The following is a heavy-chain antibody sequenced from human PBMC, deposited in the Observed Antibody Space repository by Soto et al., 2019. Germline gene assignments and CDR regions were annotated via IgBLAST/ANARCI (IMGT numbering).Heavy chain of an antibody. CDR1: GYSFTSHY. V-gene: IGHV3-13*01. Sequence: SCKAIGYSFTSHYMHWVRQAPGQGLEWMGTIYPGGDTDYPDSVTGRFTISRENAKNSLYLQMNSLRAGDTAVYYCARMEGYSYGYDVWGQGTLVTVSS. CDR2: IYPGGDT. CDR3: ARMEGYSYGYDV. D-gene: IGHD5-18*01. J-gene: IGHJ4*02.